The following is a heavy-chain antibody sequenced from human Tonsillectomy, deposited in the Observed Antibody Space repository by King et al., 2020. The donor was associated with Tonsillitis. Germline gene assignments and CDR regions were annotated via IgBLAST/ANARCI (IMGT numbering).Heavy chain of an antibody. D-gene: IGHD3-10*01. Sequence: QLQESGPGLVKPSETLSLTCTVSGGSISSSSYYWGWIRQPPGKGLEGIGSIYYSGSTYYTPALKSRVTISVDTSKNQFSLKLSSVTAADTAVYYCARRGVSFDPWGQGTLVTVSS. CDR1: GGSISSSSYY. CDR3: ARRGVSFDP. J-gene: IGHJ5*02. CDR2: IYYSGST. V-gene: IGHV4-39*01.